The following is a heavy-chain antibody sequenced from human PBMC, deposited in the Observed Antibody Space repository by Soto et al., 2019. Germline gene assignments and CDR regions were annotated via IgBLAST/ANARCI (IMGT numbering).Heavy chain of an antibody. CDR3: ATVSPKGMAAAGAGPYDAFDI. CDR1: GYTLTELS. Sequence: ASVKVSCKVSGYTLTELSMHWVRQAPGKGLEWMGGFDPEDGETIYAQKFQGRVTMTEDTSTDTAYMELSSLRSEDTAVYYCATVSPKGMAAAGAGPYDAFDIWGQGTMVT. D-gene: IGHD6-13*01. V-gene: IGHV1-24*01. J-gene: IGHJ3*02. CDR2: FDPEDGET.